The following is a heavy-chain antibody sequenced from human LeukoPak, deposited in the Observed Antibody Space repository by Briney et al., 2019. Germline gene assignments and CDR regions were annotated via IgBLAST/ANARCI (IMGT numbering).Heavy chain of an antibody. CDR3: ARQDAADYSDAFDI. J-gene: IGHJ3*02. Sequence: PSETLSLTCTVSGGSISSSSYYWGWIRQPPGKGLEWIGSIYYSGSTYYNPSLKSRVTISVDTSKNQFSLKLSSVTAADTAVYYCARQDAADYSDAFDIWGQGTMVTVSS. V-gene: IGHV4-39*01. CDR1: GGSISSSSYY. D-gene: IGHD5-18*01. CDR2: IYYSGST.